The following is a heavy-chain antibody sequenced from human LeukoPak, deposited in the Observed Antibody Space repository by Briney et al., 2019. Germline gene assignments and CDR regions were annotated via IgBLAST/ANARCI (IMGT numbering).Heavy chain of an antibody. CDR3: AKATGRRLAPTQH. CDR2: ISSSSNYI. J-gene: IGHJ4*02. V-gene: IGHV3-21*04. Sequence: GGYLRLSCAASGFTFSSYSMKWVRQAPGKGLEWVSSISSSSNYIYYADSVKGRFTISRDNAKNSLYLQMNSLRAEDTAVYYCAKATGRRLAPTQHWGQGTLVTVSS. D-gene: IGHD1-14*01. CDR1: GFTFSSYS.